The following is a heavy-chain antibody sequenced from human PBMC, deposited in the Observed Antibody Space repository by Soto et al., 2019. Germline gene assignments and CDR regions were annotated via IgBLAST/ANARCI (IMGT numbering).Heavy chain of an antibody. CDR2: INPSGGST. CDR3: ARDRGYSSGSSQDAGTGIDY. D-gene: IGHD6-19*01. Sequence: ASVKVSCKASGYTFTSYYMHWVRQAPGQGLEWMGIINPSGGSTSYAQKFQGRVTMTRDTSTSTVYMELSSLRSEDTAVYYCARDRGYSSGSSQDAGTGIDYWGQGTLVTVSS. CDR1: GYTFTSYY. J-gene: IGHJ4*02. V-gene: IGHV1-46*01.